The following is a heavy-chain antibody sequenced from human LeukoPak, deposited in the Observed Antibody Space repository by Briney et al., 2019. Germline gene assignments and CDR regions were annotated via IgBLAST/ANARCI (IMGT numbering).Heavy chain of an antibody. J-gene: IGHJ4*02. Sequence: ASVRVSCKASGYTFTGYYMHWVRQAPGQGLEWMGWINPNSGGTNYAQKFQGRVTMTRDTSISTAYMELSRLRSDDTAVYYCARDRDDYGGNPDYWGQGTLVTVSS. CDR1: GYTFTGYY. D-gene: IGHD4-23*01. CDR2: INPNSGGT. CDR3: ARDRDDYGGNPDY. V-gene: IGHV1-2*02.